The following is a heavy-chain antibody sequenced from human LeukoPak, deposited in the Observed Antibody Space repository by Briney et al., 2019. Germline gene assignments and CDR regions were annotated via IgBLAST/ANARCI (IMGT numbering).Heavy chain of an antibody. Sequence: GGSLRLSCAASGFTFSSYAMSWVRQAPGKGLEWVSAISGSGGSTYYADSAKGRFTISRDNSKNTLYLQMNSLRAEDTAVYYCAKDQYYYDSSGSDYWGQGTLVTVSS. CDR2: ISGSGGST. CDR3: AKDQYYYDSSGSDY. CDR1: GFTFSSYA. J-gene: IGHJ4*02. D-gene: IGHD3-22*01. V-gene: IGHV3-23*01.